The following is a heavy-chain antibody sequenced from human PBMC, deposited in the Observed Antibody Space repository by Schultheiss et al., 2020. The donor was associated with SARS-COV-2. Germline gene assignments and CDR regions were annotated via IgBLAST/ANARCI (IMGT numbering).Heavy chain of an antibody. J-gene: IGHJ5*02. CDR1: GYTFTSYD. D-gene: IGHD4-17*01. V-gene: IGHV1-2*04. CDR2: INPNSGGT. CDR3: ARNTNDYGDYAWFDP. Sequence: ASVKVSCKASGYTFTSYDINWVRQATGQGLEWMGWINPNSGGTNYAQKFQGWVTMTRDTSISTAYMELRSLRSDDTAVYYCARNTNDYGDYAWFDPWGQGTLVTVSS.